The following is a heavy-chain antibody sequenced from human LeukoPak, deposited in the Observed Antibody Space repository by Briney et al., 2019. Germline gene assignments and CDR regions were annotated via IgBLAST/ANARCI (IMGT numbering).Heavy chain of an antibody. CDR3: ARAPKYSSSWYKWTIFDY. CDR2: INHSGST. Sequence: SETLSLTCAVYGESFSGYYWSWIRQPPGKGLEWIGEINHSGSTNYNPSLKSRVTISVDTSKNQFSLKLSSVTAADTAVYYCARAPKYSSSWYKWTIFDYWGQGTLVTVSS. D-gene: IGHD6-13*01. CDR1: GESFSGYY. J-gene: IGHJ4*02. V-gene: IGHV4-34*01.